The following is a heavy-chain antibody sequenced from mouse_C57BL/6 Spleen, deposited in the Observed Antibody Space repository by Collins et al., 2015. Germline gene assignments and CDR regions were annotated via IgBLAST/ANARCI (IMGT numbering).Heavy chain of an antibody. D-gene: IGHD1-1*01. J-gene: IGHJ3*01. V-gene: IGHV4-1*01. CDR2: INPDSSTI. Sequence: EVKLLQSGGGLVQPGGSLKLSCADSGIDFSRYWMSWVRRAPGKGLEWIGEINPDSSTINYAPSLKDKFIISRDNAKNTLYLQMSKVRSEDTALYYCARGGYYGFLAYWGQGTLVTVSA. CDR1: GIDFSRYW. CDR3: ARGGYYGFLAY.